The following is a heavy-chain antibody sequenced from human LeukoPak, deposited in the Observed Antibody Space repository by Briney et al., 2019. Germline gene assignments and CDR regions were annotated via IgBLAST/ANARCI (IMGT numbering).Heavy chain of an antibody. CDR2: IKQDGSGK. D-gene: IGHD6-13*01. CDR1: GFTFRSFW. J-gene: IGHJ4*02. Sequence: GGSLRLSCAASGFTFRSFWMSWVRQAPGKGLEWVANIKQDGSGKYYVDSVKGRFTISRDNAKNSLYMQMNSLRAEDTAVYYCARGYSSDYWGQGTLVTVSS. V-gene: IGHV3-7*01. CDR3: ARGYSSDY.